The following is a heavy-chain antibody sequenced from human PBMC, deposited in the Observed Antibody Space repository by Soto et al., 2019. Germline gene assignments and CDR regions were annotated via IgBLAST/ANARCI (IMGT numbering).Heavy chain of an antibody. CDR2: IYYSGST. V-gene: IGHV4-39*01. CDR3: ARHVRNYYDSSGYYPNWFDP. J-gene: IGHJ5*02. CDR1: GGSISSSSYY. D-gene: IGHD3-22*01. Sequence: SETLSLTCTVSGGSISSSSYYWGWIRQPPGKGLEWIGSIYYSGSTYYNPSLKSRVTISVDTSKNQFSLKLSSVTAADTAVYYYARHVRNYYDSSGYYPNWFDPWGQGTLVTVSS.